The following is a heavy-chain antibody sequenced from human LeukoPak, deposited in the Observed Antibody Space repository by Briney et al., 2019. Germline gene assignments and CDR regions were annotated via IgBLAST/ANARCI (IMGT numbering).Heavy chain of an antibody. V-gene: IGHV3-53*01. CDR2: IYSSGST. CDR3: ARGPYGGNSLSDY. CDR1: GFTVSSNY. Sequence: PGGSLRLSCAASGFTVSSNYMSWVRQAPGKGLEWVSVIYSSGSTYYADSVKGRFTISRDNAKNSLYLQMNSLRAEDTAVYYCARGPYGGNSLSDYWGQGTLVTVSS. J-gene: IGHJ4*02. D-gene: IGHD4-23*01.